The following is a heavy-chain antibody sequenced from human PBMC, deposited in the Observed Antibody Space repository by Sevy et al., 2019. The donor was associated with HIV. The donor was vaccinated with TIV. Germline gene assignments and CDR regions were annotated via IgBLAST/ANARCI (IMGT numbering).Heavy chain of an antibody. Sequence: GGSLRLSCAASGFTFSTFVMHWVRQAPGKGLEWVADISFDGSNKYYAESVKGRFTISRDNSRNMFYLQMNSLRDEDMAVYYCARDAPGVTVAGHFDYWGQGTRVTVSS. J-gene: IGHJ4*02. CDR3: ARDAPGVTVAGHFDY. V-gene: IGHV3-30-3*01. CDR1: GFTFSTFV. D-gene: IGHD6-19*01. CDR2: ISFDGSNK.